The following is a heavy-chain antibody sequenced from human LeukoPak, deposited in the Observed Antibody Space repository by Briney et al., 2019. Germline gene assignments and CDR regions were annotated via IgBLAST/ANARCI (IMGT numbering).Heavy chain of an antibody. CDR1: GYTFTNYD. CDR2: MSPNSGNT. Sequence: GASVKVSCKASGYTFTNYDINWVRQATGQGLEWMGWMSPNSGNTGNAQKFQGRVTITRNTSISTAYMELSSLRSEDTAVYYCLGGESFDYWGQGTLVTVSS. D-gene: IGHD3-16*01. CDR3: LGGESFDY. J-gene: IGHJ4*02. V-gene: IGHV1-8*03.